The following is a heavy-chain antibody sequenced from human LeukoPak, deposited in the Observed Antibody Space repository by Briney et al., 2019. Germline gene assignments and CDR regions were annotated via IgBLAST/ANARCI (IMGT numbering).Heavy chain of an antibody. D-gene: IGHD3-10*01. CDR2: ISEDGENS. V-gene: IGHV3-43*02. Sequence: PGGSLRLSCAASGFTFDDYAMHWVRQAPGKGLEWVSLISEDGENSYYAQSVKGRFTISRDNSKNSLYLQMNRLTIEDTAIYYCAKDSNGAGSYIDYWGQGTLVTVSS. CDR3: AKDSNGAGSYIDY. CDR1: GFTFDDYA. J-gene: IGHJ4*02.